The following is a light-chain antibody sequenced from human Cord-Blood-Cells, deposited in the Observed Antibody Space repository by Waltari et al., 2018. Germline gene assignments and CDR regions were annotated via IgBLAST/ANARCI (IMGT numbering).Light chain of an antibody. V-gene: IGLV3-1*01. CDR1: KLGDRY. CDR2: QDS. Sequence: SYELTHPPSLSVSPGQTARITCSGDKLGDRYASWYQQEPGQSPVLGIYQDSKRPSGIPERFSGSNSGNTATLTISGTQAMDEADYYCQAWDSSTASYVFGTGTKVTVL. CDR3: QAWDSSTASYV. J-gene: IGLJ1*01.